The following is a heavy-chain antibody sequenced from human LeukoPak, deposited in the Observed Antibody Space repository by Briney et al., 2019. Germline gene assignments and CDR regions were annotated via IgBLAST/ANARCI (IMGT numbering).Heavy chain of an antibody. Sequence: SETLSLTCTVSGGSISSSSYYWGWIRQPPGKGLEWIGSIYYSGSTYYNPSLKSRVTISVDTSKNQFSLKLSSVTAADTAVYYCARGPVYCSGGSCYPDAFDIWGQGTMVTVSS. V-gene: IGHV4-39*01. CDR1: GGSISSSSYY. CDR2: IYYSGST. D-gene: IGHD2-15*01. CDR3: ARGPVYCSGGSCYPDAFDI. J-gene: IGHJ3*02.